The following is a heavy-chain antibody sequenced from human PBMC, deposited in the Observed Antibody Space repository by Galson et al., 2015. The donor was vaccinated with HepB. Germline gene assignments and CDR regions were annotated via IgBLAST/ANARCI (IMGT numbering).Heavy chain of an antibody. CDR1: GDSFSGYT. CDR3: ARDQEDTSMRATGYYGLDV. D-gene: IGHD5-18*01. Sequence: SVKVSCKASGDSFSGYTFSWVRQAPGQGLEWMGRIIPILGVANYAQKFQDRVTITADKFTTTVYMELSSQRSEDTAVYYCARDQEDTSMRATGYYGLDVWGQGTTVTVSS. CDR2: IIPILGVA. V-gene: IGHV1-69*04. J-gene: IGHJ6*02.